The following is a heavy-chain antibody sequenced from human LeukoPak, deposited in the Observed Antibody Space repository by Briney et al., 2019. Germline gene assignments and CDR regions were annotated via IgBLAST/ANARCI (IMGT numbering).Heavy chain of an antibody. V-gene: IGHV4-34*01. Sequence: SETLSLTCAVYGGSFSGYYWSWIRQPPGKGLEWIGEINHSGSTNYNPSLKSRVTISVDTSKNQFSLQLNSVTPEDTAVYYCARDRGNGWNHPADWGQGTLVTVSS. J-gene: IGHJ4*02. CDR3: ARDRGNGWNHPAD. CDR2: INHSGST. D-gene: IGHD6-19*01. CDR1: GGSFSGYY.